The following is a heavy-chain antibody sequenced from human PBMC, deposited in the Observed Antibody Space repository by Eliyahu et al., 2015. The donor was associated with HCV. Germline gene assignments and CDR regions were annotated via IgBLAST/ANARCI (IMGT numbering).Heavy chain of an antibody. D-gene: IGHD2-21*02. CDR2: IHPGDSDT. CDR1: XXXFXGXW. CDR3: ARHPHPSCGRDCFSEWVDP. J-gene: IGHJ5*02. V-gene: IGHV5-51*01. Sequence: EVQLVQSGAEXKXPGESLKISCKGSXXXFXGXWXGWVRQMPGKGLEWMGIIHPGDSDTRYSPSLQGQITISADSSISTAYLQWSSLKASDTAMYYCARHPHPSCGRDCFSEWVDPWGQGTLVIVSS.